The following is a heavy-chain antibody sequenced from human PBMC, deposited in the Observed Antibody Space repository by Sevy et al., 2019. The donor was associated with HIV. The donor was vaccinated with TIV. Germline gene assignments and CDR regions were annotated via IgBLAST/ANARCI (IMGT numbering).Heavy chain of an antibody. CDR1: GYTFTSYG. J-gene: IGHJ4*02. CDR3: ARDDCSSLSRRGSLLY. Sequence: ASVKVSCKASGYTFTSYGISWVRQAPGQGLEWMGWISTFNVNTQNVQKLQGRVTMTTDTSTSTAYMELTSLRSDDTAVYYCARDDCSSLSRRGSLLYWGQGTLVTVSS. CDR2: ISTFNVNT. D-gene: IGHD2-2*01. V-gene: IGHV1-18*01.